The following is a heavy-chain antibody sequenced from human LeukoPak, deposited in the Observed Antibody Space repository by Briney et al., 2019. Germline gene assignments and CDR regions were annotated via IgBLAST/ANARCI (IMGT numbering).Heavy chain of an antibody. CDR2: VSSDGSTK. Sequence: GGSLRLSCAASGFTFSNFAMHWVRQAPGKGLEHVAVVSSDGSTKYYPDSVRGRFIISRDNFKSTVYLQMNSLRIDDTAVYHCAKDGGKAVAGTFDYWGQGTLVTVSS. D-gene: IGHD6-19*01. CDR1: GFTFSNFA. J-gene: IGHJ4*02. V-gene: IGHV3-30*04. CDR3: AKDGGKAVAGTFDY.